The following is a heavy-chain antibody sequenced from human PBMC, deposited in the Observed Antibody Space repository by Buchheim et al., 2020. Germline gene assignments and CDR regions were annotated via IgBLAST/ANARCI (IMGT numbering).Heavy chain of an antibody. V-gene: IGHV1-46*01. Sequence: QVQLVQSGAEVKKPGASVKVSCKASGYTFTSYYMHWVRQAPGQGLEWMGIINPSGGSTSYAQKFQGRVTITADESTSTAYMELSSLRSEDTAVYYCARGWRDTAMGQTRPRYYYYGMDVWGQGTT. D-gene: IGHD5-18*01. CDR1: GYTFTSYY. J-gene: IGHJ6*02. CDR2: INPSGGST. CDR3: ARGWRDTAMGQTRPRYYYYGMDV.